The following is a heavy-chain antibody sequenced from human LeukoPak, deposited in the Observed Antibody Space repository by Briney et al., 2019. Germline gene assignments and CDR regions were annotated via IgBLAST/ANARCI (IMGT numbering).Heavy chain of an antibody. CDR3: AKDDGSYRNFNF. CDR2: ISSSSSTI. CDR1: GFTFSSYS. V-gene: IGHV3-48*04. D-gene: IGHD3-16*02. J-gene: IGHJ3*01. Sequence: GGSLRLSCAASGFTFSSYSMNWVRQAPGKGLEWVSYISSSSSTIYYADSVKGRFTISRDNAKSSLYLQMNSLRAEDTAVYYCAKDDGSYRNFNFWGHGTMVTVSS.